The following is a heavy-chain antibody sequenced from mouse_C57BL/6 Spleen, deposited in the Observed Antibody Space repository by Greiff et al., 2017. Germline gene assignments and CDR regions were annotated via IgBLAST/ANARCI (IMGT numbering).Heavy chain of an antibody. D-gene: IGHD1-1*01. CDR2: FYPGSGSI. CDR3: ARHEDRSCGYGSSSLDY. Sequence: QVQLKESGAELVKPGASVKLSCKASGFTFTEYTIHWVKQRSGKGLEWIGWFYPGSGSIKYNEKFKDKATLTADKSSSTVYMELSRLTSEDSAVYIGARHEDRSCGYGSSSLDYWGQGTTLTVSS. CDR1: GFTFTEYT. V-gene: IGHV1-62-2*01. J-gene: IGHJ2*01.